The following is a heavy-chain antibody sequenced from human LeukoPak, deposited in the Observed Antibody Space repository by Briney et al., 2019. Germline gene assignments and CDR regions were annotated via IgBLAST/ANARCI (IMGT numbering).Heavy chain of an antibody. CDR1: GGSISSYY. V-gene: IGHV4-59*01. D-gene: IGHD6-13*01. CDR3: ARDSGIAAAGTHNWFDP. Sequence: SETLPLTCTVSGGSISSYYWSWIRQPPGKGLEWIGYIYYSGSTNYNPSLKSRVTISVDTSKNQFSLKLSSVTAADTAVYYCARDSGIAAAGTHNWFDPWGRGTLVTVSS. J-gene: IGHJ5*02. CDR2: IYYSGST.